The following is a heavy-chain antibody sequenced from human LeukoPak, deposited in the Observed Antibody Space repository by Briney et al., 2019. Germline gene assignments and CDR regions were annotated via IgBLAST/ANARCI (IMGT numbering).Heavy chain of an antibody. V-gene: IGHV4-34*01. CDR3: ARGVGATLNNWFDP. CDR1: GGSFSGYY. CDR2: INHSGST. D-gene: IGHD1-26*01. J-gene: IGHJ5*02. Sequence: SETLSLTCAVYGGSFSGYYWSWIRQPPGKGLEWIGEINHSGSTNYNPSLKSRVTISVDTSKNQFSLKLSSVTAADTAVYYCARGVGATLNNWFDPWGQGTLVTVSS.